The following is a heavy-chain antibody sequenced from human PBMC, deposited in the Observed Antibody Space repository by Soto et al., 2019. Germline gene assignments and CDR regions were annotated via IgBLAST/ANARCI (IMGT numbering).Heavy chain of an antibody. V-gene: IGHV1-69*01. CDR1: GGTLSTYA. Sequence: QVQLVQSGAEVKKPGSPVKVSCKASGGTLSTYAFSWVRQAPGQGLEWMGGIIPILGTTNYTQKFQGRVTITADESTSTGYMVLSTLRSDDTAVYYCATTPRIAGGIPIDYWGQGTLVTVSS. CDR2: IIPILGTT. CDR3: ATTPRIAGGIPIDY. D-gene: IGHD1-26*01. J-gene: IGHJ4*02.